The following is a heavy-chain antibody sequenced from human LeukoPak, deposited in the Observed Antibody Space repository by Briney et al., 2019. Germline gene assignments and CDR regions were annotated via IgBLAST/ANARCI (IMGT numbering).Heavy chain of an antibody. CDR2: IYYSGST. V-gene: IGHV4-39*07. Sequence: SETLSLTCTVSGGSISSSSYYWGWIRQPPGKGLEWIGSIYYSGSTNYNPSLKSRVTISVDTSKNQFSLKLSSVTAADTAVYYCARAAAGTGAFDIWGQGTMVTVSS. CDR1: GGSISSSSYY. D-gene: IGHD6-13*01. CDR3: ARAAAGTGAFDI. J-gene: IGHJ3*02.